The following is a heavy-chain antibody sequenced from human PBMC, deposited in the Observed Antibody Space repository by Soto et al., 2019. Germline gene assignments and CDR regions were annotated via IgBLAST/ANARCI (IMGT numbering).Heavy chain of an antibody. CDR1: GGSISSYY. Sequence: QVQLQESGPGLVKPSETLSLTCTVSGGSISSYYWSWIRQPPGKGLEWIGYIYYSGSTNYNPTLKSRVTRAVDTSKNQFSLKLSSVTAADTDVYYCARGEFWRGYYFDYCGQGTLVTVSS. D-gene: IGHD3-3*01. V-gene: IGHV4-59*01. CDR3: ARGEFWRGYYFDY. CDR2: IYYSGST. J-gene: IGHJ4*02.